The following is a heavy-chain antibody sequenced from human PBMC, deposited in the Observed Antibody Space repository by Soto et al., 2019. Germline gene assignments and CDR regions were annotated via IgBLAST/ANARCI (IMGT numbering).Heavy chain of an antibody. CDR1: GGSITSYH. Sequence: PSETLSPTCIVSGGSITSYHWSWIRQFPGKGLEWIAYTSYTGNTNYNPSLQSRVAISMDTSKDQLSLKLTSMTAADTAVYYCAKDRLPDHFDSSGLDHWGQGTLVTVSS. CDR3: AKDRLPDHFDSSGLDH. D-gene: IGHD3-22*01. J-gene: IGHJ4*02. V-gene: IGHV4-59*01. CDR2: TSYTGNT.